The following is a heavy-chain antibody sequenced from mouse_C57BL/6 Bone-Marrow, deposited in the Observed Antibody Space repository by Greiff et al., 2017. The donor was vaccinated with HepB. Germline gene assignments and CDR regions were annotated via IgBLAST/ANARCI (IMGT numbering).Heavy chain of an antibody. CDR3: VRHNYYGSSGDWYFDV. V-gene: IGHV10-1*01. CDR1: GFSFNTYA. D-gene: IGHD1-1*01. CDR2: IRSKSNNYAT. Sequence: EVKVVESGGGLVQPKGSLKLSCAASGFSFNTYAMNWVRQAPGKGLEWVARIRSKSNNYATYYADSVKDRFTISRDDSESMLYLQMNNLKTEDTAMYYCVRHNYYGSSGDWYFDVWGTGTTVTVSS. J-gene: IGHJ1*03.